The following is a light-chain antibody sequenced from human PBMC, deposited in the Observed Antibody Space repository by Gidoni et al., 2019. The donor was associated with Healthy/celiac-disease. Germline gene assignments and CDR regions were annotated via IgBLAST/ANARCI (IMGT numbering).Light chain of an antibody. CDR3: QQYYSYPPWT. CDR1: PGISSY. V-gene: IGKV1-8*01. CDR2: AAS. J-gene: IGKJ1*01. Sequence: IRMTQSPSSFSASTGARVTITCRGSPGISSYLAWYPQQPGKAPKLLIYAASTLQSGVPSRFSGSGSGTDFTLTISCLQSEDFATYYCQQYYSYPPWTFGQGTKVEIK.